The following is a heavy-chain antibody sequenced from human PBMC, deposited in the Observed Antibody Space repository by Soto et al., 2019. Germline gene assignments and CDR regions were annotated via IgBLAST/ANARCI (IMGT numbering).Heavy chain of an antibody. D-gene: IGHD2-15*01. J-gene: IGHJ5*02. CDR2: IYYSGST. Sequence: SETLSLTCTVSGGSISSSSYYWGWIRQPPGKGLEWIGSIYYSGSTYYNPSLKSRVTISVDTSKNQFSLKLSSVTAADTAVYYCAGGLLGGTFLNSFDPWGQGTLVTVSS. CDR1: GGSISSSSYY. V-gene: IGHV4-39*01. CDR3: AGGLLGGTFLNSFDP.